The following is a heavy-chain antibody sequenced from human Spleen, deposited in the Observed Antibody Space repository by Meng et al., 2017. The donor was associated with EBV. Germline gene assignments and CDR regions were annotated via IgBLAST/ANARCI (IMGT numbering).Heavy chain of an antibody. CDR2: TNHSGST. Sequence: QGKLTQWGAGPVQTSETLSLTGAVSGGSFSAYYWSWIRQPPGKGLEWIGETNHSGSTNYHPSLKRRVTISVDTSKKQFSLKLSSVTDADTALYDCARHDCSAGSCSFDYWGQGTLVTVSS. V-gene: IGHV4-34*02. CDR3: ARHDCSAGSCSFDY. CDR1: GGSFSAYY. J-gene: IGHJ4*02. D-gene: IGHD2-15*01.